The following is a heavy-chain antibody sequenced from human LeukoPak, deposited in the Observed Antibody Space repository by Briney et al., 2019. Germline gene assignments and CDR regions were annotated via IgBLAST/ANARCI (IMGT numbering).Heavy chain of an antibody. CDR2: IRYDGSNK. J-gene: IGHJ3*02. D-gene: IGHD1-1*01. V-gene: IGHV3-30*02. CDR3: AKFWVQLERPNHGAFDI. CDR1: GFTFSSYS. Sequence: PGGSLRLSCAASGFTFSSYSMNWVRQAPGKGLEWVAFIRYDGSNKYYADSVKGRFTISRDNSKNTLYLQMNSLRAEDTAVYYCAKFWVQLERPNHGAFDIWGQGTMVTVSS.